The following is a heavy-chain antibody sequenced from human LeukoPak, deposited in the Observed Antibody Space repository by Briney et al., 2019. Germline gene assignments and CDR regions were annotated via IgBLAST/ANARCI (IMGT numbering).Heavy chain of an antibody. V-gene: IGHV1-24*01. J-gene: IGHJ4*02. CDR3: ATGDSSGSNYFDY. CDR2: FDPEDGET. Sequence: GASVKASCKVSGYTLTELSMHWVRQAPGKGLEWMGGFDPEDGETIYAQKFQGRVTMTEDTSTDTAYMELSSLRSEDTAVYYCATGDSSGSNYFDYWGQGTLVTVSS. D-gene: IGHD3-22*01. CDR1: GYTLTELS.